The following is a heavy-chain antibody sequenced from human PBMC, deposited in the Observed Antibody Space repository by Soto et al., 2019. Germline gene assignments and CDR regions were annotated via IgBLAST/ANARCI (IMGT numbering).Heavy chain of an antibody. Sequence: SGPTRVRPTLTLALICTFSGFSLITSGVGVRWISQNLGAALEWLALIYWNDDKRYSPSLKSRLTITNHTSKNQVVLTMTKMDPVDTATYYCAHRRVITFGGVIVTPFDRWGQGTMVTGSS. D-gene: IGHD3-16*02. CDR1: GFSLITSGVG. J-gene: IGHJ5*02. CDR2: IYWNDDK. V-gene: IGHV2-5*01. CDR3: AHRRVITFGGVIVTPFDR.